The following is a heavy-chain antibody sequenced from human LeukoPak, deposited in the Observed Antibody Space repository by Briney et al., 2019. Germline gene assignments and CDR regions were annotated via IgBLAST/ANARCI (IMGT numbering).Heavy chain of an antibody. D-gene: IGHD5-12*01. J-gene: IGHJ4*02. V-gene: IGHV4-59*01. Sequence: KSSETLSLTCTVSGGSISTNYWSWFRQPPGKGLEWIGYIYYSGYTNYIPSLKSRVTISLDTSKNQFSLSLSSVTAADTAVYYCARGNLVATLYFDYWGQGALVTVSS. CDR2: IYYSGYT. CDR3: ARGNLVATLYFDY. CDR1: GGSISTNY.